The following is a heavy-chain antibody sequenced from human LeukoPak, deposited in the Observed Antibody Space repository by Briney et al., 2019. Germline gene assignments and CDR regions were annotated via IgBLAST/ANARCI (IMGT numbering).Heavy chain of an antibody. CDR2: INPSAGTT. CDR1: GYTFTSYY. D-gene: IGHD6-19*01. V-gene: IGHV1-46*01. J-gene: IGHJ5*02. Sequence: GASVTVSCTASGYTFTSYYVHWVRQAPGQGLEWMGIINPSAGTTSYAQKFQGRVTMTRDTSTSTVYMELSSLRSEDTAMYYCARGGESSVWGRWFDPWGQGTLVTVSS. CDR3: ARGGESSVWGRWFDP.